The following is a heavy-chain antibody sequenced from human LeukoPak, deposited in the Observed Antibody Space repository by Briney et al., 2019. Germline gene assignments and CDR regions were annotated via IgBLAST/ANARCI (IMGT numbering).Heavy chain of an antibody. V-gene: IGHV3-48*04. CDR3: ARGGLGSWTFDS. J-gene: IGHJ4*02. CDR2: IRSSGSTI. CDR1: GFIFSTYS. Sequence: GGSLRLSCAASGFIFSTYSMTGVRQAPGKGPEGVSYIRSSGSTIYYADSVMGLFTIPRDNARHCLSLQMNTLRAADTAVYYCARGGLGSWTFDSSGQGTLVTVSS. D-gene: IGHD1-26*01.